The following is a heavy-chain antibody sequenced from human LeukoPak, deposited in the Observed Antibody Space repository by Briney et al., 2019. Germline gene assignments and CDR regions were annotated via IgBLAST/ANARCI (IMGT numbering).Heavy chain of an antibody. Sequence: GRSLRLSCAASGFTFSSYSMNWVRQAPGKGLEWVSSISSSSSYIYYADSVKGRFTISRDNAKNSLYLQMNSLRAEDTAVYYCARVLDNWFDPWGQGTLVTVSS. CDR2: ISSSSSYI. J-gene: IGHJ5*02. CDR1: GFTFSSYS. V-gene: IGHV3-21*01. CDR3: ARVLDNWFDP.